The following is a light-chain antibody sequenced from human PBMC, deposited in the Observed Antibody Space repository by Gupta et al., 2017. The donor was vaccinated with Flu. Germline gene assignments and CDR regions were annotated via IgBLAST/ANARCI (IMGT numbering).Light chain of an antibody. Sequence: ESATLSCRASQSVSSNLAWYQQKPGQAPRLLIYGASTRATGIPARFSGSVSGTEFTLTISSLQSEDFAVYYCQQYNNWPPITFGQGTRLEIK. CDR2: GAS. CDR1: QSVSSN. CDR3: QQYNNWPPIT. V-gene: IGKV3-15*01. J-gene: IGKJ5*01.